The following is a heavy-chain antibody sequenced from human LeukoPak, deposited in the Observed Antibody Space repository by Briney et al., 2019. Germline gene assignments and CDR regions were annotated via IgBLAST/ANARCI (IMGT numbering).Heavy chain of an antibody. CDR1: GGSITTSNYY. Sequence: SETLSLTCTVSGGSITTSNYYWAWIRQPPGKGLEWIGSIHFSGSAYYNPSLKSRVSMSVDTSKNQFSLKVTSVTAADTGVYYCASDYGANSGYWGQGTLVTVSS. CDR2: IHFSGSA. D-gene: IGHD4-23*01. J-gene: IGHJ4*02. V-gene: IGHV4-39*01. CDR3: ASDYGANSGY.